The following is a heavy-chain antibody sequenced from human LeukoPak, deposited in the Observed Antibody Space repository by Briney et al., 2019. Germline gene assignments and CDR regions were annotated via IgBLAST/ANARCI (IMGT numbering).Heavy chain of an antibody. V-gene: IGHV4-59*01. J-gene: IGHJ4*02. CDR3: ARASGSGTYYPY. CDR2: IYYSGST. D-gene: IGHD3-10*01. CDR1: SGSISSYY. Sequence: SETPSLTCTVPSGSISSYYWSWIRQPPGKGLEWIGYIYYSGSTKYNPSLNSRGTISLDTSTNQVSLKLTSVTAADTAVYYCARASGSGTYYPYWGQGTLVTVSS.